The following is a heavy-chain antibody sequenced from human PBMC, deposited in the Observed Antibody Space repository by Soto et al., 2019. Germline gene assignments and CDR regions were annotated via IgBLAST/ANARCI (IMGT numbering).Heavy chain of an antibody. V-gene: IGHV4-4*02. J-gene: IGHJ5*02. Sequence: QVQLQESGPGLVKPSGTLSLTCAVSGGSISSSNWWSWVRQPPGKGLEWIGEIYHSGSTNYNPSRXXRVTLSVDKSXXQXSXXRSSVAAADTAVYYCARENYYYDSSGYYRHNWFDPWGQGTLVTVSS. CDR2: IYHSGST. CDR3: ARENYYYDSSGYYRHNWFDP. CDR1: GGSISSSNW. D-gene: IGHD3-22*01.